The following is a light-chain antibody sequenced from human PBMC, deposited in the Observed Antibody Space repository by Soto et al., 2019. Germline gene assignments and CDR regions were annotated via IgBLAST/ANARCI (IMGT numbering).Light chain of an antibody. CDR2: KTS. CDR3: MQGTHWPPT. J-gene: IGKJ1*01. V-gene: IGKV2-30*01. CDR1: RSLVYSDGNAY. Sequence: DVVMTQSPLSLPVTLGQPASISCRSSRSLVYSDGNAYLNWFHQRPGQSPRRLIYKTSNRDSGVPDRFSGSGSGPDFTLHINREEAEDVGVYYCMQGTHWPPTFGRGTKVEIE.